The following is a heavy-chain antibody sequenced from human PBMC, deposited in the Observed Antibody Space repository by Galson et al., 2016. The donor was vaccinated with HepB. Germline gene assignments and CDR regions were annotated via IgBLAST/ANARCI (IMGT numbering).Heavy chain of an antibody. J-gene: IGHJ4*02. CDR3: ARKGGIYSPWGY. CDR2: ISTSSSTI. D-gene: IGHD3-10*01. CDR1: GFSFSSYG. V-gene: IGHV3-48*01. Sequence: SLRLSCATSGFSFSSYGMHWVRQAPGKGLEWISYISTSSSTIYYADSVKGRFTISRDDATNSLYLQMNSLRAEDTAVYYCARKGGIYSPWGYWGQGTLVTVSS.